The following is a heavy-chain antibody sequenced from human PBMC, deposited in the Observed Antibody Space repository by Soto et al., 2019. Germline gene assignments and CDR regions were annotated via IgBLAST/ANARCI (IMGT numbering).Heavy chain of an antibody. CDR1: GFTFSSYW. Sequence: EVLMVESGGDLVQPGGSLRLSCSGSGFTFSSYWMNWVRQTPGKGLEWVANINEDGSDTYYMDSVKGRFTISRDNAKNSLYLQMNILRAEDTAVYFCVGAHFDYWGQGTLVIVSS. CDR2: INEDGSDT. J-gene: IGHJ4*02. CDR3: VGAHFDY. D-gene: IGHD1-26*01. V-gene: IGHV3-7*01.